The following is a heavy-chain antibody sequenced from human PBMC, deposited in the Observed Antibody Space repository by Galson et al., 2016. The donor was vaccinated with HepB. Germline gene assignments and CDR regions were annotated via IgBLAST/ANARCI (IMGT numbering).Heavy chain of an antibody. CDR2: IYPGNSHT. D-gene: IGHD2-2*01. CDR1: GYSFNVFW. CDR3: AGQGGTSFDY. V-gene: IGHV5-51*01. J-gene: IGHJ4*02. Sequence: QSGAEVKKPGESLKISCKASGYSFNVFWIGWVRQMPGKGLELMGIIYPGNSHTIYTPTFQGQVTISADKSITTAYLQWSSLKASDTAMYYCAGQGGTSFDYWGQGTLLTVSS.